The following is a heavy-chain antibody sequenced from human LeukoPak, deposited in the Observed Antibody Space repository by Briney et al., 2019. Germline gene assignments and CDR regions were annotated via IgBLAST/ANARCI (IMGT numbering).Heavy chain of an antibody. CDR1: GFTFSSYW. V-gene: IGHV3-20*04. D-gene: IGHD3-16*02. Sequence: PGGSLRLSCAASGFTFSSYWMSWVRQAPGKGLEWVCSLNWNGGNINYADSVKGRFTISRDNAKNTLYLQMNSLRAEDTAVYYCAREVGIVWGSYRIGEPFDYWGQGTLVTVSS. CDR2: LNWNGGNI. CDR3: AREVGIVWGSYRIGEPFDY. J-gene: IGHJ4*02.